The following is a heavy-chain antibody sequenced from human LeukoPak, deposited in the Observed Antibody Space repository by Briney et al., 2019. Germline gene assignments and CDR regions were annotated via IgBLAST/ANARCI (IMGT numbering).Heavy chain of an antibody. CDR1: GFTFSSYW. CDR3: ARSREPGRDGDY. Sequence: GGSLRLSCAASGFTFSSYWMHWVRQAPGKGLVWVSRISSDGTSPSYADSVKGRFTLSRDNAKNTVYLQVNSLRAEDTAVYYCARSREPGRDGDYWGQGTLVTVSS. D-gene: IGHD5-24*01. CDR2: ISSDGTSP. V-gene: IGHV3-74*01. J-gene: IGHJ4*02.